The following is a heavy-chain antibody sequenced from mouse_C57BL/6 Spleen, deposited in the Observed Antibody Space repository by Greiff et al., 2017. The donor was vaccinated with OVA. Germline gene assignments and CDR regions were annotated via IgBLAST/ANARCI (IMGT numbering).Heavy chain of an antibody. CDR1: GYTFTSYW. D-gene: IGHD1-1*01. Sequence: QVQLKQPGAELVMPGASVKLSCKASGYTFTSYWMHWVKQRPGQGLEWIGEIDPSDSYTNYNQKFKGKATLTVDKSSSTAYMQLSSLTSEDSAVYYCARGATVEDGGFAYWGQGTLVTVSA. V-gene: IGHV1-69*01. CDR2: IDPSDSYT. CDR3: ARGATVEDGGFAY. J-gene: IGHJ3*01.